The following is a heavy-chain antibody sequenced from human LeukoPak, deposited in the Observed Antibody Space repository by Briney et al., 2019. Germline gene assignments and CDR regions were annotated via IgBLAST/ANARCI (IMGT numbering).Heavy chain of an antibody. Sequence: SQTLSLTCAISGDSVSRTDGGWNWIRQSPSRGLEWLGRTYYRSKWYYDDALSVESRISIKPDTSKNQLTLQLNSVTPEDTASYFCARGGLVRGSINSFIAFDVWGQGIMVTVSS. CDR1: GDSVSRTDGG. J-gene: IGHJ3*01. D-gene: IGHD3-10*01. CDR2: TYYRSKWYY. V-gene: IGHV6-1*01. CDR3: ARGGLVRGSINSFIAFDV.